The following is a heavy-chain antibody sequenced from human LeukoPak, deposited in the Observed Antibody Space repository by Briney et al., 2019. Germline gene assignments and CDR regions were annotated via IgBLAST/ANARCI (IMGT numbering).Heavy chain of an antibody. CDR1: GGSISSSSYY. J-gene: IGHJ4*02. CDR3: ASSSSWSR. D-gene: IGHD6-13*01. CDR2: IYYSGST. Sequence: PSETLSLTCTVSGGSISSSSYYWGWIRQPPGKGLEWIGSIYYSGSTYYNPSLKSRVTISVDTSKNQFSLKLSSVTAADTAMYYCASSSSWSRWGQGTLVTVSS. V-gene: IGHV4-39*01.